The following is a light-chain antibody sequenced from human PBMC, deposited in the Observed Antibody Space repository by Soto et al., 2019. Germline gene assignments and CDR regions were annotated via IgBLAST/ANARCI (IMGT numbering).Light chain of an antibody. CDR2: WSS. Sequence: DIVMTQSPDSLAVSLGERATINCKSSQSVLYSSNNKNYLAWYQQKPGQPPKLLIYWSSTRESGVPYRFSGSSSGTDFTLTISSLQAEDVAVYYCQQYYSTPWTFGQGTKVEIK. J-gene: IGKJ1*01. V-gene: IGKV4-1*01. CDR3: QQYYSTPWT. CDR1: QSVLYSSNNKNY.